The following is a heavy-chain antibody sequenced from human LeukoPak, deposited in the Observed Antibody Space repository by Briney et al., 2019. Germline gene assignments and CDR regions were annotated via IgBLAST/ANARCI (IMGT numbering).Heavy chain of an antibody. Sequence: PSETLSLTCTVSGGSISSGGYYWSWIRQPPGKGLEWIGYIYYSGSTYYNPSLKSRVTISVDTSKNQFSLKLSSVTAADTAVYYCARDESLRMVPDFWGQGTLVTVSS. J-gene: IGHJ4*02. CDR2: IYYSGST. D-gene: IGHD3-16*02. V-gene: IGHV4-30-2*01. CDR3: ARDESLRMVPDF. CDR1: GGSISSGGYY.